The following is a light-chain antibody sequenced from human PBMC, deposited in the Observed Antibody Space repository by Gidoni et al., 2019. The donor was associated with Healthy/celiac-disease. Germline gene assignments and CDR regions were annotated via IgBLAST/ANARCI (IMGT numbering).Light chain of an antibody. CDR1: QSVSSY. CDR3: QQRSNWLVT. V-gene: IGKV3-11*01. J-gene: IGKJ2*01. Sequence: EIVLTQSPATPSLSPGERATLSCRASQSVSSYLAWYQQKPGRAPRLLIYDASNSATGIPARFSGSGSGTDFTLTIISLEPEDFAVYYCQQRSNWLVTFGQGTKLEIK. CDR2: DAS.